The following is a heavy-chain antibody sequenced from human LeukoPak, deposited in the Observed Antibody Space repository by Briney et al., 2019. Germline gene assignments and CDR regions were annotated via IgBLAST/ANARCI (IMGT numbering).Heavy chain of an antibody. V-gene: IGHV1-69*05. D-gene: IGHD2/OR15-2a*01. J-gene: IGHJ5*02. CDR2: IIPIFGTA. Sequence: SVKVSCKASGGTFSSYAISWVRQAPGQGLEWMGGIIPIFGTANYAQKFQGRVTITTDESTSTAYMELSSVTAADTAVYYCARGGSPVLHNWFDPWGQGTLVTVSS. CDR1: GGTFSSYA. CDR3: ARGGSPVLHNWFDP.